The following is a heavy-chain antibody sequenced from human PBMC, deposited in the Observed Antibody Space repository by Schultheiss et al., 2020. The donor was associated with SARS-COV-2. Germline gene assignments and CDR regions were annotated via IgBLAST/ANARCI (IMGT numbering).Heavy chain of an antibody. Sequence: GGSLRLSCAASGFTFSSYEMNWVRQAPGKGLEWVSVIYSGGSTYYADSVKGRFTISRDNSKNTLYLQMSSLRAEDTAVYHCARDRSIGIGAFDYWGQGTLVTVSS. CDR3: ARDRSIGIGAFDY. J-gene: IGHJ4*02. D-gene: IGHD2-15*01. CDR1: GFTFSSYE. CDR2: IYSGGST. V-gene: IGHV3-66*01.